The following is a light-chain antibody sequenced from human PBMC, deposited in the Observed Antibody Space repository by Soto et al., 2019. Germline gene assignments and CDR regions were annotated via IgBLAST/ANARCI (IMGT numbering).Light chain of an antibody. CDR3: LQDYNYPRT. J-gene: IGKJ1*01. Sequence: AIQMTQSPSSLSASVGDTVTITCWASQGIRNDLGWYQQKPGKAPNLLIYAASSLQSGVPSRFSGSGSGTDFTLTISSLQPEDFATYYCLQDYNYPRTFGQGTKVDIK. V-gene: IGKV1-6*01. CDR2: AAS. CDR1: QGIRND.